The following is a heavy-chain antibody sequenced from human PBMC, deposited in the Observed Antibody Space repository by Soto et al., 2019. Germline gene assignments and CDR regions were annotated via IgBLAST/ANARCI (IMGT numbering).Heavy chain of an antibody. J-gene: IGHJ5*01. D-gene: IGHD2-2*01. Sequence: SETLSLTCTVSGGSVSRGSYFWTRIRQPPGKGLEWIGYVIPGGSTNYNPSRKSRVTISVDTSNNQFSLKLSSATAADTAVYYCARGPALVIVPAATASWFHSWREGTLVTVS. CDR1: GGSVSRGSYF. CDR2: VIPGGST. V-gene: IGHV4-61*01. CDR3: ARGPALVIVPAATASWFHS.